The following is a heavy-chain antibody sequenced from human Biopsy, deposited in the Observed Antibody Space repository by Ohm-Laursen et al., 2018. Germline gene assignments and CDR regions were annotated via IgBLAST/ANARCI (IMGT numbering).Heavy chain of an antibody. CDR2: MSPNTGNT. D-gene: IGHD1-26*01. CDR3: ARWETTLGRSLDS. J-gene: IGHJ4*02. Sequence: ASVKVSCKASGYTFTSHDINWVRQATGQGLKWMGWMSPNTGNTVYAQRFQDRVTMTSDTSTGTAYMELTSLTSDDTAVYFCARWETTLGRSLDSWGQGTLVAVSS. CDR1: GYTFTSHD. V-gene: IGHV1-8*01.